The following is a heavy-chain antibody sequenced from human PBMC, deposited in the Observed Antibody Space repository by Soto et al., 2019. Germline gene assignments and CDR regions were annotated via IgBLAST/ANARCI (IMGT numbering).Heavy chain of an antibody. CDR3: ARDCSSSSCSVWRY. CDR1: GFTFSSYA. J-gene: IGHJ4*02. V-gene: IGHV3-23*01. CDR2: ITGSGDKT. Sequence: GGSLRLSCAASGFTFSSYAMSWVRQAPGKGLEWVSGITGSGDKTYYADSVKGRFIISRDNSENTLYLQMNSLRAEDTALYYCARDCSSSSCSVWRYWGQGTQVTVSS. D-gene: IGHD2-2*01.